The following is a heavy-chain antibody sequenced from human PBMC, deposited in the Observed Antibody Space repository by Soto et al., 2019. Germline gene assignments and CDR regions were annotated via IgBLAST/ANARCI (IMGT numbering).Heavy chain of an antibody. J-gene: IGHJ5*02. V-gene: IGHV1-18*03. CDR1: GYSFSTYG. Sequence: QVLLVQSGAEVKKPGASVKVSCKASGYSFSTYGVSWVRQAPGQGLEWTGWLNTGDGNTAYAQKHQGRTTLTTDTHTTSAYMALRSLRSEYMAMYYFARGENDVSAGDGIDRWGQGTLVTVSS. D-gene: IGHD1-1*01. CDR2: LNTGDGNT. CDR3: ARGENDVSAGDGIDR.